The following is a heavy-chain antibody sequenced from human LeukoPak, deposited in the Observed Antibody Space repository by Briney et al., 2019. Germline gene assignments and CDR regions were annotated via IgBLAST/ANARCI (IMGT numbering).Heavy chain of an antibody. J-gene: IGHJ4*02. D-gene: IGHD3/OR15-3a*01. CDR1: GGSISSSSYY. CDR3: ARLGTGYYFDY. V-gene: IGHV4-39*01. CDR2: IYYSGST. Sequence: SETLSLTCTVSGGSISSSSYYWGWIRQPPGKGLEWIGSIYYSGSTYYNPSLKSRVTISVDTSKNQFSLKPSSVTAADTAVYYCARLGTGYYFDYWGQGTLVTVSS.